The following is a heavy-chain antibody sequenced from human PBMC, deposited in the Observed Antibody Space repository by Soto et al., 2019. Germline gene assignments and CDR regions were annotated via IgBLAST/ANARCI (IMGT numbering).Heavy chain of an antibody. V-gene: IGHV4-4*02. J-gene: IGHJ4*02. D-gene: IGHD6-19*01. CDR1: GDSVSSPYY. CDR3: ARSAGWYAVHS. CDR2: VFHTGTT. Sequence: QVQLQESGPGLVKPSGTLSLTCAVSGDSVSSPYYWCWVRQPPGKGLAWIGEVFHTGTTSYNPSRSSRVTISMDKSNNQVSLALSSVTAADTAVYYCARSAGWYAVHSWGPGTLVIVSS.